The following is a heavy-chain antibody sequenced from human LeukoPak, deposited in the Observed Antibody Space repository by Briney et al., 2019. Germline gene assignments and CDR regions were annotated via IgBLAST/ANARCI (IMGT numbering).Heavy chain of an antibody. CDR1: GFSFSSTS. J-gene: IGHJ5*02. V-gene: IGHV3-30-3*01. D-gene: IGHD3-22*01. CDR3: AKDNHYYDSSGYPNWFDP. Sequence: GGSLRLSCAASGFSFSSTSMHWVRQAPGKGLEWVAVISSTGNIKTFADSVKGRSTISRDNSKNTLYLQMNSLRAEDTAVYYCAKDNHYYDSSGYPNWFDPWGQGTLVTVSS. CDR2: ISSTGNIK.